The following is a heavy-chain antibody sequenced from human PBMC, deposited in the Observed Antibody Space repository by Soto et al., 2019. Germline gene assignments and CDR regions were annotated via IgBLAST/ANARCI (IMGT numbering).Heavy chain of an antibody. D-gene: IGHD2-2*02. J-gene: IGHJ4*02. CDR3: ARDDCSSTSCYIDY. Sequence: QVQLQESGPGLVKPSQTLSLTCTVSGGSISSGGYYWSWIRQHPGKGLEWIGYIYYSGSTYYNPSLKSRVTISVDTSKNQFSLKLSSVTAADTAVYYCARDDCSSTSCYIDYWGQGTLVTVSS. V-gene: IGHV4-31*03. CDR1: GGSISSGGYY. CDR2: IYYSGST.